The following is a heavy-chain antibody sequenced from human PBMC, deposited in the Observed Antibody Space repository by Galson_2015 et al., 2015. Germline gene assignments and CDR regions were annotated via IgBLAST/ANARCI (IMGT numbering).Heavy chain of an antibody. J-gene: IGHJ4*02. CDR1: GFTFNSYA. CDR2: ISGGGATT. D-gene: IGHD1-20*01. Sequence: SLRLSCAASGFTFNSYAMNWVRQAPGKGLEWVSAISGGGATTYSADSVEGRFTISRDNSKNMLYLQMSGLRADDTAVYYCAKGSETGITTPRDNWGQGTLVIVSS. V-gene: IGHV3-23*01. CDR3: AKGSETGITTPRDN.